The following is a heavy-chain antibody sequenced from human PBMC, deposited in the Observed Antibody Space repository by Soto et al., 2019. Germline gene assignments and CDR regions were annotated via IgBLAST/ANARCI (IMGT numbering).Heavy chain of an antibody. D-gene: IGHD3-9*01. Sequence: QVQLQQWGAGPLRPLETLSLTCGVSGGSFSGYYWAWIRPSPGKGLEWIGEINDRGSINYNPSLNSRVSISVDTAKNHYSLNLRSVTAADTAVYYCARESHDILTGPPWVWYFDLWGRGTLVTVSS. J-gene: IGHJ2*01. V-gene: IGHV4-34*01. CDR1: GGSFSGYY. CDR2: INDRGSI. CDR3: ARESHDILTGPPWVWYFDL.